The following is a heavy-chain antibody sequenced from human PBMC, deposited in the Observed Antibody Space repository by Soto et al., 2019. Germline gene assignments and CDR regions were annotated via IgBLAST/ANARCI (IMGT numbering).Heavy chain of an antibody. Sequence: GGSLRLSCAASGFTFSSFAMSWVRQAPGKGLEWVSAISGRGGSTYYTDSVKGRFTISRDNSKNTLYLQMNSLRTEDTAVYYCARRITGTYNWFDSWGQGTLVTVSS. J-gene: IGHJ5*01. D-gene: IGHD1-20*01. CDR1: GFTFSSFA. CDR2: ISGRGGST. CDR3: ARRITGTYNWFDS. V-gene: IGHV3-23*01.